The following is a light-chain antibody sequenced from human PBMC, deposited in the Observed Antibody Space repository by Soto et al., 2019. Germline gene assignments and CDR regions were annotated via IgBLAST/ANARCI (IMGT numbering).Light chain of an antibody. CDR3: SSYTSSSTLRV. CDR1: SSDVGGYNY. Sequence: QSALTQPASVSGSPGQSITISCTGTSSDVGGYNYVSWYQQHPGKAPKLMIYDVSNRPSGVSNRFSGFTSGNTASLTISGVQAEYEADYYCSSYTSSSTLRVFGGGIKLTVL. CDR2: DVS. J-gene: IGLJ2*01. V-gene: IGLV2-14*01.